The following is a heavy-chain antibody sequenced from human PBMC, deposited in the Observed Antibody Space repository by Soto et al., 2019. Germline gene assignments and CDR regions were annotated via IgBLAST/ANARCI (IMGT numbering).Heavy chain of an antibody. CDR3: ARERLATGYFDY. V-gene: IGHV4-31*03. D-gene: IGHD2-15*01. J-gene: IGHJ4*02. Sequence: SETLSLTCTVSGGSISSGGYYWSWIRQHPGKGLEWIGYIYYSGSPYYNPSLKSRVTISVDTSKNQFSLKLSSVTAADTAVYYCARERLATGYFDYWGQGTLVTVSS. CDR1: GGSISSGGYY. CDR2: IYYSGSP.